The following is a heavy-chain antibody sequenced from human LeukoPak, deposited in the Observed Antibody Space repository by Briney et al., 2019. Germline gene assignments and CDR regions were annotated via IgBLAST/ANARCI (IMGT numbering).Heavy chain of an antibody. CDR3: ARAAYSSSPDY. D-gene: IGHD6-6*01. CDR1: GFTFNTYW. CDR2: IDSDGSRT. V-gene: IGHV3-74*01. Sequence: GALRPSFSASGFTFNTYWMVWGRPAPGKGLLWVSHIDSDGSRTGYADPVKGRFTMSRDNAKNTLYLQMNSLRAEDTAVYFCARAAYSSSPDYWGQGTLVTVSS. J-gene: IGHJ4*02.